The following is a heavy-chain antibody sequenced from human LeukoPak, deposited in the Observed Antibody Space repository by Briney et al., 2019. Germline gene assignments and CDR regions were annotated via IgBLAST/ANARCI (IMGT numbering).Heavy chain of an antibody. CDR3: ARVTRVTPRDIRPDY. V-gene: IGHV4-34*01. Sequence: PSETLSLTCAVYGGSFSGYYWSWIRQPPGKGLEWIGEINHSGSTNYNPSLKSRVTISVDTSKNQFSLKLSSVTAADTAVYYCARVTRVTPRDIRPDYWGRGTLVTVSS. CDR2: INHSGST. D-gene: IGHD4-17*01. J-gene: IGHJ4*02. CDR1: GGSFSGYY.